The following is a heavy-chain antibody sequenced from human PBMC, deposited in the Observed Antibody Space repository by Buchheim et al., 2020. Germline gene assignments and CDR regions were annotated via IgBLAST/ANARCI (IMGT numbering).Heavy chain of an antibody. CDR1: GYTFTSYD. V-gene: IGHV1-8*01. CDR3: ARGQKDGWYLLGYYYYYYGMDV. J-gene: IGHJ6*02. CDR2: MNPNSGNT. D-gene: IGHD6-19*01. Sequence: QVQLVQSGAEVKKPGASVKVSCKASGYTFTSYDINWVRQATGQGLEWMGWMNPNSGNTGYAQKFQGRVTMTRNTSISTAYMELSSLRSEDTAVYYCARGQKDGWYLLGYYYYYYGMDVWGQGTT.